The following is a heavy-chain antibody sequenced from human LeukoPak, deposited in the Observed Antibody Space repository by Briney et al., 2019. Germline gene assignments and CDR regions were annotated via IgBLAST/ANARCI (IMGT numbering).Heavy chain of an antibody. Sequence: GGSLRLSCAASGFTFSSFEMNWVRQAPGKGLEWVSYIDSSGRTMYYGDSVRGRFTISRDNDKNSLFLQINSLRAEDTAVYYCAREGGGTYLDAFDIWGQGTVVTVSS. D-gene: IGHD1-26*01. CDR1: GFTFSSFE. CDR3: AREGGGTYLDAFDI. J-gene: IGHJ3*02. CDR2: IDSSGRTM. V-gene: IGHV3-48*03.